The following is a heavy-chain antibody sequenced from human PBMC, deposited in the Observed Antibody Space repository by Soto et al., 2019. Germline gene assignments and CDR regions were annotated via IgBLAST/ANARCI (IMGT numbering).Heavy chain of an antibody. D-gene: IGHD7-27*01. CDR3: AREMSLGDAFDI. Sequence: ASVKVSCKASGYTFTTHAMHWVRQAPGQSLEWMGWINGGNGQTKHSQRFQGRVTMTRDTSTSTVYMELSSLRSEDTAVYYGAREMSLGDAFDIWGQGTMVTVSS. CDR1: GYTFTTHA. J-gene: IGHJ3*02. V-gene: IGHV1-3*01. CDR2: INGGNGQT.